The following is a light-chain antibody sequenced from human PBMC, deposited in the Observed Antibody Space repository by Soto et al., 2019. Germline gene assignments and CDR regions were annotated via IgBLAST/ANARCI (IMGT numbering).Light chain of an antibody. Sequence: DIQMTQSPSTLSASVGDRVSVTCRASHSISRQLAWYQQKPGKAPNLLIYQASNFETGVPSRFSGSGSGTEFTRTISSLQPDDLATYDGLQSQSYWTCGQGTKVEVK. CDR3: LQSQSYWT. V-gene: IGKV1-5*03. CDR2: QAS. J-gene: IGKJ1*01. CDR1: HSISRQ.